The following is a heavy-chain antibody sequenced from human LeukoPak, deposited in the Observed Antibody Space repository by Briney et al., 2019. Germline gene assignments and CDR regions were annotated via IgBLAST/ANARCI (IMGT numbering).Heavy chain of an antibody. CDR3: ARWNSGGDY. CDR2: IYYSGTSETT. CDR1: GGPISGYH. J-gene: IGHJ4*02. Sequence: PSETLSLTCTVAGGPISGYHWSWSRQPPGKGLGWVGYIYYSGTSETTNYIPSLKSRVTISVHTSKNQFSLDLSSVTAADTAVYYCARWNSGGDYWGQGTLVTVSS. D-gene: IGHD1/OR15-1a*01. V-gene: IGHV4-59*01.